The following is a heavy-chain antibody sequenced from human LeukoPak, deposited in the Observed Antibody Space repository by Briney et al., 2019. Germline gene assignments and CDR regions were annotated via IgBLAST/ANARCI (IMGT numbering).Heavy chain of an antibody. CDR3: ARDGGPRSYYYYYGMDV. J-gene: IGHJ6*02. V-gene: IGHV3-7*01. CDR1: GFTFSSYW. D-gene: IGHD1-14*01. CDR2: IKQDGSEK. Sequence: PGGSLRLSCAASGFTFSSYWMNWVRQAPGKGLEWVANIKQDGSEKYYVHSVKGRFTVSRDNAKNSLYLQMNSLRAEDTAVYYCARDGGPRSYYYYYGMDVWGQGTTVTVSS.